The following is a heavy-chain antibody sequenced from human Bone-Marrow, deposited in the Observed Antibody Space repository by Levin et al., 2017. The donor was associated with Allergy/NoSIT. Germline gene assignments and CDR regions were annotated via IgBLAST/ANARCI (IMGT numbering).Heavy chain of an antibody. CDR2: IIPMFGTT. D-gene: IGHD5-24*01. Sequence: SVKVSCKASGGTFKSYTISWVRQAPGQGLEWMAGIIPMFGTTHYAQKFHGRVTITADESTITAYMELTSLRVEDTAIYYCARDEGLGLQISSWGQGTLVSVSS. CDR3: ARDEGLGLQISS. V-gene: IGHV1-69*13. CDR1: GGTFKSYT. J-gene: IGHJ4*02.